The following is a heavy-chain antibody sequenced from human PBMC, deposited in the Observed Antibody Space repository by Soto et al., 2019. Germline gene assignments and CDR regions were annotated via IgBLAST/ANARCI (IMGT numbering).Heavy chain of an antibody. V-gene: IGHV4-34*01. J-gene: IGHJ6*03. Sequence: QVQLQQWGAGLLKPSETLSLTCAVYGGSFSGYQWTWIRQTPGKGLEWIGEINDSGNINYNPSLKSRVTILVDTDTKQISLKRRSVTAADPAVYYWARGLILWFVELSRRWGYSDYMDVWGKGTTVNVSS. D-gene: IGHD3-10*01. CDR1: GGSFSGYQ. CDR2: INDSGNI. CDR3: ARGLILWFVELSRRWGYSDYMDV.